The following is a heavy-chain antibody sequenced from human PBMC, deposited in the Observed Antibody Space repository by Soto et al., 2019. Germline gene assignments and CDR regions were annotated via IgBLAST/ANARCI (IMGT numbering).Heavy chain of an antibody. CDR2: IIPIFGTA. V-gene: IGHV1-69*13. J-gene: IGHJ4*02. Sequence: SVKVSCKASGGTFSSYAISWVRQAPGQGLEWMGGIIPIFGTANYAQKFQGRVTITADESTSTAYMELSSLRSEDTAVYYCTRDPLLTGTTYDFDYWGQGTLVTVSS. CDR3: TRDPLLTGTTYDFDY. CDR1: GGTFSSYA. D-gene: IGHD1-7*01.